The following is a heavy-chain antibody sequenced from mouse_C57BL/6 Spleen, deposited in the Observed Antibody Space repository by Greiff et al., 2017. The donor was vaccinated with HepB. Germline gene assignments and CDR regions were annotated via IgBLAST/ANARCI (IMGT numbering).Heavy chain of an antibody. CDR2: ISDGGSYT. D-gene: IGHD4-1*01. CDR1: GFTFSSYA. Sequence: DVMLVESGGGLVKPGGSLKLSCAASGFTFSSYAMSWVRQTPEKRLEWVATISDGGSYTYYPDNVKGRFTISRDNAKNNLYLQLSHLKSEDTAMYYCASELGRYFDVWGTGTTVTVSS. J-gene: IGHJ1*03. CDR3: ASELGRYFDV. V-gene: IGHV5-4*03.